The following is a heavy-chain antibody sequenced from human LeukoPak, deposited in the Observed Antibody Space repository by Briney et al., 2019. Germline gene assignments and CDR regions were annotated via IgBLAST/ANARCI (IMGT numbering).Heavy chain of an antibody. CDR1: GFTFSSYA. Sequence: GGSLRLSCAASGFTFSSYAMSWVRQAPGKGLEWVSAISGSGGSTYYADSVKGRFTISRDNSKNTLYLQMNSLRAEDTAVYYCAKDRRPFWSGSYYYYGMDVWGQGTTVTVSS. D-gene: IGHD3-3*01. CDR2: ISGSGGST. V-gene: IGHV3-23*01. CDR3: AKDRRPFWSGSYYYYGMDV. J-gene: IGHJ6*02.